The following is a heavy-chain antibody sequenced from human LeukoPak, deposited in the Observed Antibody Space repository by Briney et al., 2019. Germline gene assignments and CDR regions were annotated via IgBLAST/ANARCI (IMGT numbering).Heavy chain of an antibody. CDR3: ARGNNGAKWLVPYYFDY. CDR2: IYYSGST. V-gene: IGHV4-39*02. Sequence: SETLSLTCTVSGGSISSSSYYWGWIRQPPGKGLEWIGSIYYSGSTYYNPSLKSRVTISVDTSKSLFSLKLSSVTAADTAVYYCARGNNGAKWLVPYYFDYWGHGTLVTVSS. D-gene: IGHD6-19*01. CDR1: GGSISSSSYY. J-gene: IGHJ4*01.